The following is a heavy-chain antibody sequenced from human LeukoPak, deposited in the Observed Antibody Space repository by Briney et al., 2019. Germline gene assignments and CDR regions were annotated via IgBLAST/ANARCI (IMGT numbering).Heavy chain of an antibody. Sequence: GGSLRLSCAASGFTFSSYAMHWVRQAPGKGLEWVAVISYDGSNKYYADSVKGRFTISRDNSKNTLYLQMNGLRAEDTAVYYCARDRFGWFDPWGQGTLVTVSS. V-gene: IGHV3-30-3*01. D-gene: IGHD3-10*01. CDR3: ARDRFGWFDP. J-gene: IGHJ5*02. CDR2: ISYDGSNK. CDR1: GFTFSSYA.